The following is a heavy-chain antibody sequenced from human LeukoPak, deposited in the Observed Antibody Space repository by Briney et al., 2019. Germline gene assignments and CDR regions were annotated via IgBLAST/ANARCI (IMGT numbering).Heavy chain of an antibody. J-gene: IGHJ4*02. CDR2: IDLSGGST. V-gene: IGHV1-46*01. CDR3: ARDFYYDSSGYSSFFDY. D-gene: IGHD3-22*01. CDR1: GFTFVNYY. Sequence: ASVKVSCKASGFTFVNYYMHWVRQAPGQGLEWLGIIDLSGGSTHYPQKFQDRVTMTRDTSTSTVYMELSSLRSEDTAVYYCARDFYYDSSGYSSFFDYWGQGTLVTVSS.